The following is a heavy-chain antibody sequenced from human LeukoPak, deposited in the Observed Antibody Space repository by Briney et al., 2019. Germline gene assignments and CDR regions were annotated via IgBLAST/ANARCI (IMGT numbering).Heavy chain of an antibody. J-gene: IGHJ4*02. CDR3: AKDLRLGELSLFEDY. V-gene: IGHV3-23*01. D-gene: IGHD3-16*02. Sequence: PGGSLRLSCATSGFSFGSYAMSWVRQAPGKGLEWVSSISGSGMFTYYADSVKGRFTISRDNSKNTLYLQMNSLRAEDTAVYYCAKDLRLGELSLFEDYWGQGTLVTVSS. CDR1: GFSFGSYA. CDR2: ISGSGMFT.